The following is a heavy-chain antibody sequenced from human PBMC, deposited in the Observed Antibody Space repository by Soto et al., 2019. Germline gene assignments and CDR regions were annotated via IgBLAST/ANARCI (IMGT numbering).Heavy chain of an antibody. CDR3: ARHIPYHGKDV. CDR2: IRNKVNSYTT. V-gene: IGHV3-72*01. CDR1: GFTSSDHY. Sequence: EVQLVESGAGLVQPGGSLRLSCAASGFTSSDHYMDWVRQATGKGLEWVGRIRNKVNSYTTEYAASVKGRFTVSRDDSKNSVYLQMNSLKTEDTAVYYCARHIPYHGKDVWGQGTTVTVSS. J-gene: IGHJ6*02. D-gene: IGHD2-21*01.